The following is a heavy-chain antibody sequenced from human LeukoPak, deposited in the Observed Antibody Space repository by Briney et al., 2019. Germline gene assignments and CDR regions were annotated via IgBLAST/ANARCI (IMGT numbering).Heavy chain of an antibody. CDR2: MNPNSGNT. CDR1: GYTFTSYG. D-gene: IGHD5-18*01. J-gene: IGHJ6*02. Sequence: ASVKVSCKASGYTFTSYGINWVRQATGQGLEWMGWMNPNSGNTGYAQKFQGRVTMTRNTSISTAYMELSSLRSEDTAVYYCARVLAESDGTARIFYYYYGMDVWGQGTTVTVSS. CDR3: ARVLAESDGTARIFYYYYGMDV. V-gene: IGHV1-8*02.